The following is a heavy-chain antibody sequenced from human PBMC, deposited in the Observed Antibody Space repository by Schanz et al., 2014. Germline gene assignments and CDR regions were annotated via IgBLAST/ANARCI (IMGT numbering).Heavy chain of an antibody. V-gene: IGHV3-23*01. Sequence: EVQLLESGGGLVQPGGSLRLSCAASGFTFSSYAMSWVRQAPGKGLEWVSSISSGGNPYYANSVKGRFGISRDNSENTLYLQMSSLRVEETAVYYCAKGPRRDKNDRAYYFDYWGQGTLVSVSS. D-gene: IGHD3-16*01. J-gene: IGHJ4*02. CDR2: ISSGGNP. CDR3: AKGPRRDKNDRAYYFDY. CDR1: GFTFSSYA.